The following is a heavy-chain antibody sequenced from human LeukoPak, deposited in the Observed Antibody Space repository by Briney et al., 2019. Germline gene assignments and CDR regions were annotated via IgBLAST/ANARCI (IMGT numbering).Heavy chain of an antibody. V-gene: IGHV4-30-4*01. CDR3: ASRLLHNWFDP. J-gene: IGHJ5*02. D-gene: IGHD2/OR15-2a*01. CDR2: IYYSGST. Sequence: PSETLSLTCTVSGGSISSGDYYWSWIRQPPRKGLEWIGYIYYSGSTYYNPSLKSRVTISVDTSKNQFSLKLSSVTAADTAVYYCASRLLHNWFDPWGQGTLVTVSS. CDR1: GGSISSGDYY.